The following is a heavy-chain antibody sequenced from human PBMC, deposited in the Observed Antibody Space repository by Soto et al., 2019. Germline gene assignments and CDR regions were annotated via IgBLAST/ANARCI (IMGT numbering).Heavy chain of an antibody. D-gene: IGHD6-19*01. V-gene: IGHV3-11*01. CDR3: ATSRVAGLDY. Sequence: QVQLVESGGGLVKPGGSLRLSCEASGFTFSDYYMSWIRQAPGKGLEWVSYISRAVSVTYYADSVRGRFTIYRDNAKNSLYLQMDSLRAEDTAVYYCATSRVAGLDYWGQGTLVTVSS. CDR1: GFTFSDYY. J-gene: IGHJ4*02. CDR2: ISRAVSVT.